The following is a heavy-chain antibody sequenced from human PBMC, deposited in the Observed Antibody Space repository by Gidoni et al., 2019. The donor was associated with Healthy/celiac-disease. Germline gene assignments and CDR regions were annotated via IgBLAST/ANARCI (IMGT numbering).Heavy chain of an antibody. V-gene: IGHV3-7*03. CDR1: GFPFSRYW. J-gene: IGHJ4*02. CDR3: ARGDDYGDIYFDY. D-gene: IGHD4-17*01. Sequence: EVQLVESGGGLVQLGGSLRLPCAASGFPFSRYWMSWCRQAPGKGMEWLANIKKDGSEKYYVDSVKGRFTISRDNAKNSLYLQMNSLRAEDTDVYYCARGDDYGDIYFDYWGQGTLVTVSS. CDR2: IKKDGSEK.